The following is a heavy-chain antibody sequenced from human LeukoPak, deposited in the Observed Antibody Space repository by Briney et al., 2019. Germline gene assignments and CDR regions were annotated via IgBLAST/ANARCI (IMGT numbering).Heavy chain of an antibody. J-gene: IGHJ4*02. CDR2: IYHSGST. V-gene: IGHV4-38-2*02. CDR1: GGSISSYY. D-gene: IGHD3-10*01. CDR3: AREGSDLWFGELLFRY. Sequence: PSETLSLTCTVSGGSISSYYWSWIRQPPGKGLEWIGSIYHSGSTYYNPSLKSRVTISVDTSKNQFSLKLSSVTAADTAVYYCAREGSDLWFGELLFRYWGQGTLVTVSS.